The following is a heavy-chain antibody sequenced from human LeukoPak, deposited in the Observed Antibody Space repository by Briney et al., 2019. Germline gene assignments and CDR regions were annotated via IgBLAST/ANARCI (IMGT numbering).Heavy chain of an antibody. CDR3: AIRNVGTLLAGPGGY. V-gene: IGHV3-30*03. Sequence: GGSLRPSCAASGFTFSSYAMSWVRQAPGKGLQWVAVITYDGSIKSYVDSVKGRFTISRDNSKNTLFLQMNSLRAEDTAVYYCAIRNVGTLLAGPGGYWGQGTLVTVSS. CDR2: ITYDGSIK. CDR1: GFTFSSYA. J-gene: IGHJ4*02. D-gene: IGHD1-1*01.